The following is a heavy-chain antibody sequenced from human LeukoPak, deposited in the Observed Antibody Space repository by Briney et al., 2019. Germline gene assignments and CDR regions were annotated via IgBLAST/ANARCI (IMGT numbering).Heavy chain of an antibody. CDR1: GFTVSTNY. D-gene: IGHD2-21*01. J-gene: IGHJ4*02. CDR3: AKYLIAAANAYFDY. CDR2: ISGGGGST. Sequence: GGSLRLSCGASGFTVSTNYMSWVRQAPGKGLEWVSGISGGGGSTYYADSVKGRFTISRDESKNTLYLQMNSLRAEDTAVCYCAKYLIAAANAYFDYWGQGTLVTVSS. V-gene: IGHV3-23*01.